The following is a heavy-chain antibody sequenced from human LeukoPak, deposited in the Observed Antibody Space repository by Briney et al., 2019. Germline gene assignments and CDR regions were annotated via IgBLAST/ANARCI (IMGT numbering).Heavy chain of an antibody. D-gene: IGHD2-21*02. CDR2: ISAYNGNT. V-gene: IGHV1-18*04. CDR1: GYTFTGYY. J-gene: IGHJ4*02. Sequence: ASVKVSCKASGYTFTGYYMHWVRQASGQGLEWMGWISAYNGNTNYAQKLQGRVTMTTDTSTSTAYMELRSLRSDDTAVYYCARVITVVTAIRYGSRNFDYWGQGTLVTVSS. CDR3: ARVITVVTAIRYGSRNFDY.